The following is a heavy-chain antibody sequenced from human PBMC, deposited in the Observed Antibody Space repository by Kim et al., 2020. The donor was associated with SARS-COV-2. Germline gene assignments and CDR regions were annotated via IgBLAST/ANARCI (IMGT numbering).Heavy chain of an antibody. V-gene: IGHV3-33*01. Sequence: GGSLRLSCAASEFTFSDYGMHWVRQAPGKGLEWVAGICSDGRNKDYADSVKGRFTISRDNSKNTMYLQLDSLRAEDTAVYYCARDAGGGGPRIIYYSYYMDVWGKGTTVTVSS. CDR2: ICSDGRNK. D-gene: IGHD2-21*01. J-gene: IGHJ6*03. CDR3: ARDAGGGGPRIIYYSYYMDV. CDR1: EFTFSDYG.